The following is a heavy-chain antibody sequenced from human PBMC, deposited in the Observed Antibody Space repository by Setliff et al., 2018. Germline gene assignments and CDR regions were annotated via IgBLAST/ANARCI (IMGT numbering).Heavy chain of an antibody. CDR2: INQSGNT. CDR1: GGTFSDYY. V-gene: IGHV4-34*08. CDR3: RFWSSYYKNDY. D-gene: IGHD3-3*01. J-gene: IGHJ4*02. Sequence: SETLSLTCTVYGGTFSDYYWGWIRQSPGKRPEWIAEINQSGNTNYNPSLNSRVSVSVDTPTNQFSLKVFSVTAADTAVYYCRFWSSYYKNDYWAQGTLVTVSS.